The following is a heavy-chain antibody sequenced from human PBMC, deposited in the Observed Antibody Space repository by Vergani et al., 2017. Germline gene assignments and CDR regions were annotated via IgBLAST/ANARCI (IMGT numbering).Heavy chain of an antibody. CDR1: GFTSSYYG. V-gene: IGHV3-30*03. D-gene: IGHD1-1*01. Sequence: QVHLVESGGGVVQPGRSLRLSCVVSGFTSSYYGMHWVRQAPGKGLEWVSVISYDGTHKYYADSVKGRFTISRDNSKSTLYLQMNSLRTEDTAVYYCATKSCGTPVFLIGYFREWGQGTLVTVSS. CDR3: ATKSCGTPVFLIGYFRE. CDR2: ISYDGTHK. J-gene: IGHJ1*01.